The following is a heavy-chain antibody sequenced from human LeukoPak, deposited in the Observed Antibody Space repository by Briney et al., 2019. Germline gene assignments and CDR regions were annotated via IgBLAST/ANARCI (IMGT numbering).Heavy chain of an antibody. CDR2: ISSSSIYV. D-gene: IGHD3-10*01. J-gene: IGHJ3*02. V-gene: IGHV3-21*01. Sequence: PGGSLRLSCAASGFTFNNYAMSWVRQAPGKGLEWVSSISSSSIYVYYADSVKGRFTVSRDNAKNSLYLQMNSLRAEDTAVYYCARLSPVRGVIIDAFDIWGQGTMVTVSS. CDR3: ARLSPVRGVIIDAFDI. CDR1: GFTFNNYA.